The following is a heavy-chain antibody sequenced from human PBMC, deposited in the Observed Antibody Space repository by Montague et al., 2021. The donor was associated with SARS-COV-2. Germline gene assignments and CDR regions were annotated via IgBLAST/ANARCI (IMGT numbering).Heavy chain of an antibody. J-gene: IGHJ4*02. Sequence: SLRLSCAASGFTFSSYTITLVRQAPGKGLEWVSGISGSGGSTYYADSVKGRFTISRDNSKNTLYLQMNSLSAEDTAVYHCAKDRFSSGWFGGLDYWGQGTLVTVSS. CDR3: AKDRFSSGWFGGLDY. V-gene: IGHV3-23*01. CDR2: ISGSGGST. D-gene: IGHD6-19*01. CDR1: GFTFSSYT.